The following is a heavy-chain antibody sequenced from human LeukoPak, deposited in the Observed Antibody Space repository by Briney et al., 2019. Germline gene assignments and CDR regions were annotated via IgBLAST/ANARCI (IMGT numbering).Heavy chain of an antibody. CDR2: ISAYNGNT. CDR1: GYTFTSYG. J-gene: IGHJ4*02. CDR3: ARDRGGDYYDSSGYFDY. D-gene: IGHD3-22*01. Sequence: ASVKVSCKASGYTFTSYGISWVRQAPGQGLEWMGWISAYNGNTNYAQKLQGRVTMTTDTSTSTAYMELRSLRSDDTAVYYCARDRGGDYYDSSGYFDYWGQGTLVTVSS. V-gene: IGHV1-18*01.